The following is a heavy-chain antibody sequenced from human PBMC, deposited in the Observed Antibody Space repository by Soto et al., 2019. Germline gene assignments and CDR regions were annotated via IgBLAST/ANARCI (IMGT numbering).Heavy chain of an antibody. CDR3: ARYTSSWYPDAFDI. D-gene: IGHD6-13*01. Sequence: SETLSLTCAVYGGSISGYYWSWIRQHPGKGLEWIGYIYYSGSTYYNPSLKSRVTISVDTSKNQFSLKLSSVTAADTAVYYCARYTSSWYPDAFDIWGQGTMVTVSS. J-gene: IGHJ3*02. CDR1: GGSISGYY. V-gene: IGHV4-31*11. CDR2: IYYSGST.